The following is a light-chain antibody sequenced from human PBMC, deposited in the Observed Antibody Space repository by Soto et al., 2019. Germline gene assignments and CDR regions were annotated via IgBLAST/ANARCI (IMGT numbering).Light chain of an antibody. J-gene: IGLJ2*01. V-gene: IGLV2-8*01. CDR2: EVT. CDR3: SSYAGSNTFLV. Sequence: ALTQPPSASGSPGQSVTISCTGTSSDVGGYGYVSWYQQHPGKAPKLMIYEVTKRPSGVPDRFSGSKSGNTASLTVSGLQADDEADYFCSSYAGSNTFLVFGGGTKLTVL. CDR1: SSDVGGYGY.